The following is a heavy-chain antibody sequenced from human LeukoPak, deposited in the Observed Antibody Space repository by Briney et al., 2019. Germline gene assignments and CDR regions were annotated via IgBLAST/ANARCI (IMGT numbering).Heavy chain of an antibody. Sequence: PGGSLRLSCAASGFTVSSNYMTWVRQAPGKGLEWVSVIYSGGSTYYVDSVKGRFTISRDNSKNTLYLQMNSLRAEDTAVYYCASQSMVYAIPSDYYYYGMDVWGQGTTVTASS. CDR3: ASQSMVYAIPSDYYYYGMDV. CDR1: GFTVSSNY. J-gene: IGHJ6*02. CDR2: IYSGGST. V-gene: IGHV3-66*04. D-gene: IGHD2-8*01.